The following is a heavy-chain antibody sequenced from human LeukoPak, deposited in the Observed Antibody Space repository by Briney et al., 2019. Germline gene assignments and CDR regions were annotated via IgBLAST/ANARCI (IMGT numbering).Heavy chain of an antibody. CDR3: ARSPMGDYDSSGYY. CDR2: IIPIFGTA. D-gene: IGHD3-22*01. V-gene: IGHV1-69*05. Sequence: GASVKVSCKACGGTFSSYAISWVRQAPGQGLEWMGRIIPIFGTANYAQKFQGRVTITTDESTSTAYMELSSLRSEGTAVYYCARSPMGDYDSSGYYWGQGTLVTVSS. CDR1: GGTFSSYA. J-gene: IGHJ4*02.